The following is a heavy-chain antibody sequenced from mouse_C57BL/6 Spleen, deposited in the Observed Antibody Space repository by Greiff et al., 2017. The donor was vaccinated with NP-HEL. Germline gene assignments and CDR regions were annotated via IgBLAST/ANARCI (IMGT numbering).Heavy chain of an antibody. Sequence: QVQLKQPGAELVKPGASVKLSCKAFGYTFTSYWMHWVKQRPGRGLEWIGRIDPNSGGTKYNEKFKSKATLTVDKPSSTAYMQLRSLTSEDSAVYYCARSVELRVMDYWGQGTSVTVSS. CDR1: GYTFTSYW. V-gene: IGHV1-72*01. CDR2: IDPNSGGT. D-gene: IGHD3-2*02. CDR3: ARSVELRVMDY. J-gene: IGHJ4*01.